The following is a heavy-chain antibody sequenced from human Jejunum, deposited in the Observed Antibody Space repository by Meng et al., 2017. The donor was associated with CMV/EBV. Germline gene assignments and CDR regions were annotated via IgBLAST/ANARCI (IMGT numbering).Heavy chain of an antibody. Sequence: EVRVLGAGGGSVQPGWSLRLSCAASGFTFSSYAMSWVRQAPGKGLEWVSTISGSGGGTYYADSVKGRFTISRDNAKNTLYLQMNSLRAEDTAVFYCARALDYGARIDCWGQGTLVTVSS. CDR3: ARALDYGARIDC. CDR2: ISGSGGGT. V-gene: IGHV3-23*01. D-gene: IGHD4-17*01. CDR1: GFTFSSYA. J-gene: IGHJ4*02.